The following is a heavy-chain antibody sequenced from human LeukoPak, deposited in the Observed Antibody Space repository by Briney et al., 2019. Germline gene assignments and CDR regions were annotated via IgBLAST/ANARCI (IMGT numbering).Heavy chain of an antibody. D-gene: IGHD6-19*01. V-gene: IGHV3-13*01. Sequence: GGSLRLSCAASGFIFSSYDMLWVRQATKKSLEWVSAIGTAGDTYYPGSVKGRFTISRENAKNSLYLQMNSLRAGDTAVYYCARGAVAGTLDAFDIWGQGTMVTVSS. J-gene: IGHJ3*02. CDR2: IGTAGDT. CDR1: GFIFSSYD. CDR3: ARGAVAGTLDAFDI.